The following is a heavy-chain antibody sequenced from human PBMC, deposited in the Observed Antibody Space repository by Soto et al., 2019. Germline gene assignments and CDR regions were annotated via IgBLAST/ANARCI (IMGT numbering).Heavy chain of an antibody. D-gene: IGHD6-19*01. V-gene: IGHV1-3*01. CDR2: INAGNGNT. J-gene: IGHJ5*02. CDR3: KRDSSGWYRLENWFDP. Sequence: ASVKVSCKASGYTFTSYAMHWVRQAPGQRLEWMGWINAGNGNTKYSQKFQGRVTITRDTSASTAYMELSSLRSEDTGVYSCKRDSSGWYRLENWFDPWGQGTLVT. CDR1: GYTFTSYA.